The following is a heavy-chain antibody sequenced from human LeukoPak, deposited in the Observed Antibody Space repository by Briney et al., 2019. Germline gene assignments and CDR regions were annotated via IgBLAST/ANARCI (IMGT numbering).Heavy chain of an antibody. D-gene: IGHD3-3*01. CDR3: ARVGKSVLRFLEWLFLDY. Sequence: PGGSRGPSVEPSELTSSTNRMNGSAQPPGKGRKGSSSIISSSSYIYYADSVKGRFTISRDNAKNSLYLQMNSLRAEDTAVYYCARVGKSVLRFLEWLFLDYWGQGTLVTVSS. CDR1: ELTSSTNR. V-gene: IGHV3-21*01. J-gene: IGHJ4*02. CDR2: IISSSSYI.